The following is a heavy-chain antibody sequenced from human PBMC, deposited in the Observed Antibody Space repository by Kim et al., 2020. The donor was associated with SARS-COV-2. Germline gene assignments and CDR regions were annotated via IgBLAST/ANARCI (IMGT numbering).Heavy chain of an antibody. J-gene: IGHJ1*01. D-gene: IGHD6-19*01. V-gene: IGHV3-23*01. CDR2: ITNNNGNT. CDR3: AKDLPRPGWPTIGD. CDR1: GFAVYRFA. Sequence: GGSLRLSCAASGFAVYRFAMNWVRQAPGKGLEWISAITNNNGNTYYQDSVKGRFTISRDESKNIVYLHMSSLRVEDTAVYYCAKDLPRPGWPTIGDWGPG.